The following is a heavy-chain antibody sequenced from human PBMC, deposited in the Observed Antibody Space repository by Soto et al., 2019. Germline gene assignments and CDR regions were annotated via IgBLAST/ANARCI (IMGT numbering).Heavy chain of an antibody. V-gene: IGHV3-23*01. CDR2: ISDSGRST. CDR1: GFTLTSYA. D-gene: IGHD1-26*01. Sequence: EVQLLESGGGLVQPGGSLRLSCAASGFTLTSYAMSWVRQAPGKXLEWVSAISDSGRSTYYAVSVRGRFTISRDNSKNTLYLQMNSLXAEDTXXYXXXXXXXXELXLEYWGQGILVTVSS. J-gene: IGHJ4*02. CDR3: XXXXXXELXLEY.